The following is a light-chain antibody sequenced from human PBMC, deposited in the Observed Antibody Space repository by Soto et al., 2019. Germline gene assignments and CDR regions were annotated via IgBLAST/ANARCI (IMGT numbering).Light chain of an antibody. V-gene: IGKV3D-15*01. CDR3: QQYNNWPLT. CDR1: QSVSNN. CDR2: GAS. Sequence: EIVMTQSPATLSVCPGERATLSCRASQSVSNNLAWYQQKPGQAPRLLIYGASTRATGIPARFSGSGSGTEFTLTISSLQSEDFAVYYCQQYNNWPLTFGGGTKVDIK. J-gene: IGKJ4*01.